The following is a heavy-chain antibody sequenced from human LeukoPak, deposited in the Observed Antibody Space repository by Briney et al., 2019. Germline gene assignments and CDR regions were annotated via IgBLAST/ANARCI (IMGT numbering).Heavy chain of an antibody. CDR3: ARGGLAARRLFDY. J-gene: IGHJ4*02. V-gene: IGHV4-31*03. D-gene: IGHD6-6*01. Sequence: SQTLSLTCTVSGGSISSGGYYWSWIRQHPGKGLEWIGYIYYSRSTYYNPSLKSRVTISVDTSKNQFSLKLSSVTAADTAVYYCARGGLAARRLFDYWGQGTLVTVSS. CDR2: IYYSRST. CDR1: GGSISSGGYY.